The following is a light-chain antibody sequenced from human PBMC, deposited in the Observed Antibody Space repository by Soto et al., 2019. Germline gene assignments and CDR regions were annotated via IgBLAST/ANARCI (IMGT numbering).Light chain of an antibody. CDR1: QSVTNNY. Sequence: ENVLTQSPGTLSLSPGERATLSCRASQSVTNNYLTWYQQKPGQAPRLLIYGASSRATGIPDRFSGSGSGTDFTLTISRLEPEDFAVYYCQYYDKLAKAITFGQGTRLEIK. CDR3: QYYDKLAKAIT. J-gene: IGKJ5*01. V-gene: IGKV3-20*01. CDR2: GAS.